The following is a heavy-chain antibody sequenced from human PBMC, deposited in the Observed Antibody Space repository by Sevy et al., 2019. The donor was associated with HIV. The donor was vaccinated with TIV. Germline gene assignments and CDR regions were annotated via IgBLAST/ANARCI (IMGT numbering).Heavy chain of an antibody. Sequence: SETLSLTCTVSGASVSRGGHYWSWIRQHPGKGLEWIGYIYYSGNTDYNPSLKSRVTISVDKSKNQFSLELTSVTAAETATYYCARDGGVEEVVTAILYYWGQGTLVTVSS. V-gene: IGHV4-31*03. CDR2: IYYSGNT. CDR1: GASVSRGGHY. D-gene: IGHD2-21*02. CDR3: ARDGGVEEVVTAILYY. J-gene: IGHJ4*02.